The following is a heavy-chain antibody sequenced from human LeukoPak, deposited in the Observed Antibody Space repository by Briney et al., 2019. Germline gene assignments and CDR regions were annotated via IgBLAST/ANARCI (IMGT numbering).Heavy chain of an antibody. CDR3: AGTYYDILTGYYVLNY. J-gene: IGHJ4*02. Sequence: ASVKVSCKASGYTFTGYYMHWVRQAPGQGLEWMGWINPNSGGTNYAQKFQGRVTMTRDTSISTAYMELSRLRSDDTAVYFCAGTYYDILTGYYVLNYWGQGTLVTVSS. V-gene: IGHV1-2*02. CDR1: GYTFTGYY. D-gene: IGHD3-9*01. CDR2: INPNSGGT.